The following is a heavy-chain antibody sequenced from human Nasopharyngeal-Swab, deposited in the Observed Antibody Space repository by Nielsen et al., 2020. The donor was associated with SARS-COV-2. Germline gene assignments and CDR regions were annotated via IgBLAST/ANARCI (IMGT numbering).Heavy chain of an antibody. J-gene: IGHJ6*02. D-gene: IGHD3-10*01. Sequence: SQTLSLTCVVYGGSFSGYYWSWIRQPPGKGLEWIGEINHSGSTNYNPSLKSRVTISIDTSKKQLSLKLRSVTAADTAVYYCARIDGWGAMDVWGQGTTVTVSS. CDR1: GGSFSGYY. CDR3: ARIDGWGAMDV. CDR2: INHSGST. V-gene: IGHV4-34*01.